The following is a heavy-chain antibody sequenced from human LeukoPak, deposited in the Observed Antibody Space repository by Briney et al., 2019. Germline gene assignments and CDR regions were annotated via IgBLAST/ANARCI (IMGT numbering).Heavy chain of an antibody. V-gene: IGHV3-48*04. J-gene: IGHJ4*02. D-gene: IGHD6-19*01. CDR1: GFTFSSYS. Sequence: PGGALRLSCAASGFTFSSYSMNWVRQAPGKGLEGVSYISSSSSTIYYADSVKGRFTISRDNAKNSLYLQMNSLRAEDTAVYYCARALAGQAVAGDYWGQGTLVTVSS. CDR2: ISSSSSTI. CDR3: ARALAGQAVAGDY.